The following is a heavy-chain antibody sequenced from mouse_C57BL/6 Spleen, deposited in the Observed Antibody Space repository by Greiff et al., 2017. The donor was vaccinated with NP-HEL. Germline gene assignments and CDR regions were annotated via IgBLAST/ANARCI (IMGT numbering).Heavy chain of an antibody. CDR3: ARDGNYEDAMDY. Sequence: VQLQQSGAELVKPGASVKLSCKASGYTFTSYWMHWVKQRPGRGREWIGRIDPNSGGTKYNEKFKSKATLTVDKPSSTAYMQLSSLTSEDSAVYYCARDGNYEDAMDYWGQGTSVTVSS. V-gene: IGHV1-72*01. D-gene: IGHD2-1*01. CDR2: IDPNSGGT. CDR1: GYTFTSYW. J-gene: IGHJ4*01.